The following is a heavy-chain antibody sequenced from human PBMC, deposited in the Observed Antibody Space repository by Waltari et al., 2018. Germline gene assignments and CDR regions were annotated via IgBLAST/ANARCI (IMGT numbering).Heavy chain of an antibody. J-gene: IGHJ4*02. CDR3: VRDAYGGYIDY. Sequence: EVQLVESGGGLVQPGGSLRLSCAASGFTFSSHWMHWVRQVPGKGLVWVSRINIEGSVTDYAGSVRGRFTISRDNAKNMVYLQMSSLRAEDTALYYCVRDAYGGYIDYWGQGTLVTVSS. D-gene: IGHD4-17*01. V-gene: IGHV3-74*01. CDR2: INIEGSVT. CDR1: GFTFSSHW.